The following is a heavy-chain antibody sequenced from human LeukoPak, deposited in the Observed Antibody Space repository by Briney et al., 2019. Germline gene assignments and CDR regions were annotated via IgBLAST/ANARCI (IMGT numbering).Heavy chain of an antibody. Sequence: GGSLRLSCAASGFTFSSYAMSWVRQAPGKGLXWVSAISGSGGSTYYADSVKGRFTISRDNSKNTLYLQMNSLRAEDTAVYYCAKQIPHYDSSGYYNHPFDYWGQGTLVTVSS. V-gene: IGHV3-23*01. CDR1: GFTFSSYA. D-gene: IGHD3-22*01. CDR2: ISGSGGST. CDR3: AKQIPHYDSSGYYNHPFDY. J-gene: IGHJ4*02.